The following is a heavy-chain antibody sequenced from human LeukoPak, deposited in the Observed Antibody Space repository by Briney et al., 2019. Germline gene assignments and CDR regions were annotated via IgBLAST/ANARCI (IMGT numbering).Heavy chain of an antibody. CDR2: IRHDGGDK. J-gene: IGHJ4*02. CDR1: GFTFSTYT. D-gene: IGHD1-7*01. V-gene: IGHV3-33*01. Sequence: GGSLRLSCAASGFTFSTYTMHSVRQAPGKGLEWVALIRHDGGDKFYADSVKGRFTVSRDNSKNTLYLQMSSLRAEDTAVYFCAREENWNYALTWGRGTLVTVSS. CDR3: AREENWNYALT.